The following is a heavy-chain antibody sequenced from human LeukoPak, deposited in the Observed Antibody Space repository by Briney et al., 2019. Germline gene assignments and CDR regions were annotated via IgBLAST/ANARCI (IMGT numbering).Heavy chain of an antibody. CDR2: ISAHNGNT. CDR3: ARGGDLDYDILTGYYNVMYNWFDP. J-gene: IGHJ5*02. D-gene: IGHD3-9*01. Sequence: ASVKVSCKASGYTFTSYGISWVRQAPGQGLEWMGWISAHNGNTNYAQKLQGRVTMTTDTSKSTDYMELRSLRSDDTAVYYCARGGDLDYDILTGYYNVMYNWFDPWGQGTLVTVSS. V-gene: IGHV1-18*01. CDR1: GYTFTSYG.